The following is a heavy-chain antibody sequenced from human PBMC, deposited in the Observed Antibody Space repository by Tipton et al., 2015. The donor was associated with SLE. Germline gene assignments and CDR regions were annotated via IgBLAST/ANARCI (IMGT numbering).Heavy chain of an antibody. V-gene: IGHV4-59*04. D-gene: IGHD3/OR15-3a*01. Sequence: TLSLTCTVSGDSFSNHFWSWIRQPPGKGLEWIGHIYYGGTIYYNPSLKSRVTMSIDTSKNQFSLKLSSVTDVDTAVYYCAWTAGRPVKLWYFDLWGRGTLVTVSS. J-gene: IGHJ2*01. CDR3: AWTAGRPVKLWYFDL. CDR2: IYYGGTI. CDR1: GDSFSNHF.